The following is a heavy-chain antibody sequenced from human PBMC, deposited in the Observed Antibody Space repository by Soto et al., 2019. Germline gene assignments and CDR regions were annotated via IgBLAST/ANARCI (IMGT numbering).Heavy chain of an antibody. CDR3: ASSGFGEFTSNDY. Sequence: QVQLQESGPGLVKPSQTLSLTCTVSGGSISSGGYYWSWIRQHPGKGLEWIGYSYYSGSTYYNPSLKSRVTISVDPSKNQFSLKLSAVTAADTAVYYCASSGFGEFTSNDYWGQGTLVTVSS. CDR2: SYYSGST. V-gene: IGHV4-31*03. CDR1: GGSISSGGYY. J-gene: IGHJ4*02. D-gene: IGHD3-10*01.